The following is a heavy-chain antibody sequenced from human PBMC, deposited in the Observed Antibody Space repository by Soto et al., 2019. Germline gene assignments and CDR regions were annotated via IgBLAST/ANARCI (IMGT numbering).Heavy chain of an antibody. J-gene: IGHJ4*02. D-gene: IGHD4-17*01. Sequence: EVQLVESGGGLVQPGGSLRLSCVASGFTFSSYWMHWVRQAPGKGLVWVSRIKSDGSDTSYADYVKGRFTISRDNAKNTLYLQMSSLRAEDTAVYYCVRVAYGDLGGWGQGTLVTVSS. V-gene: IGHV3-74*01. CDR3: VRVAYGDLGG. CDR1: GFTFSSYW. CDR2: IKSDGSDT.